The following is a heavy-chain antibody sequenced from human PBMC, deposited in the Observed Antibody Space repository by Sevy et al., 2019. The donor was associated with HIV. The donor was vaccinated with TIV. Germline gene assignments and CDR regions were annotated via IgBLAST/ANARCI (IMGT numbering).Heavy chain of an antibody. CDR1: GGSISSSSYY. Sequence: SKTLSLTCTVSGGSISSSSYYWGWIRQPPGKGLEWIGSIYYSGSTYYNPSLKSRVTISVDTSKNQFSLKLSSVTAADTAVYYCARDLVGATTRWFDPWGQGTLVTVSS. D-gene: IGHD1-26*01. CDR3: ARDLVGATTRWFDP. J-gene: IGHJ5*02. CDR2: IYYSGST. V-gene: IGHV4-39*02.